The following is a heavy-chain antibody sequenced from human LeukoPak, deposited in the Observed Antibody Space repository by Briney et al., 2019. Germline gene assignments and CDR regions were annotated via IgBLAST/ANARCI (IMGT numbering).Heavy chain of an antibody. J-gene: IGHJ6*03. CDR1: GGSFSGYY. V-gene: IGHV4-34*01. CDR2: INHSGST. D-gene: IGHD1-26*01. CDR3: ASQGHHGKIVGTTLSYFYMDV. Sequence: SETLSLTCAVYGGSFSGYYWSWIRQPPGKGLEWIGEINHSGSTNYNPSLKSRVTISVDTSKNQFSLKLSSVTAADMAIYYCASQGHHGKIVGTTLSYFYMDVWGKGSTVTVSS.